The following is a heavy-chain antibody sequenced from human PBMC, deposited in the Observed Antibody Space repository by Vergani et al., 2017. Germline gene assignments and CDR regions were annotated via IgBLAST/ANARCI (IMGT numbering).Heavy chain of an antibody. Sequence: QVQLVESGGGLVKPGGSLRLSCAASGFLLSDYYMSWIRQAPGKGLEWVSYISTTGSTIYYTDSVKGRFTISRDNAKNSLYLQMNSLRAEDTAVYYCARAGCSNSTCHDPIECFQHWGQGTLVTVSS. V-gene: IGHV3-11*01. CDR1: GFLLSDYY. D-gene: IGHD2-2*01. J-gene: IGHJ1*01. CDR3: ARAGCSNSTCHDPIECFQH. CDR2: ISTTGSTI.